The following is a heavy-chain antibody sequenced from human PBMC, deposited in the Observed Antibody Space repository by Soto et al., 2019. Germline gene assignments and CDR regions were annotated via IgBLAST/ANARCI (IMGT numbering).Heavy chain of an antibody. CDR1: TDSINSYY. V-gene: IGHV4-59*12. CDR2: IYYRGST. Sequence: SETLSLTCNVSTDSINSYYWTWIRQPPGKGLEWIGYIYYRGSTNYNPSLKSRVTISIDRSKNQFSLKLSSVTAADTAVYYCARGRMYYDFWSGYVYFDYWGQGTLVTVSS. J-gene: IGHJ4*02. CDR3: ARGRMYYDFWSGYVYFDY. D-gene: IGHD3-3*01.